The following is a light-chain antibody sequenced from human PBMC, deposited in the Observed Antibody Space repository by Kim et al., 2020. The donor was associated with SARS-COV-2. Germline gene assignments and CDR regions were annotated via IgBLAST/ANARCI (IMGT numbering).Light chain of an antibody. Sequence: GTRVHSSCCGSGYNSGNSGVNWYPRRPEAAPKLRLYSNNRRPSGVPARLSGSKCGTSGSLAIGGLQSEDEADYYCAAWDDSLNGHLFGGETKVTVL. J-gene: IGLJ2*01. V-gene: IGLV1-44*01. CDR1: GYNSGNSG. CDR3: AAWDDSLNGHL. CDR2: SNN.